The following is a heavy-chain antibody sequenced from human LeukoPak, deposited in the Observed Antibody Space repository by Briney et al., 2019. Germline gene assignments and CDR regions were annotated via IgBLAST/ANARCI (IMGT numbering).Heavy chain of an antibody. D-gene: IGHD2-2*02. J-gene: IGHJ6*02. Sequence: SVKVSCKASGGTFSSYAISWVRQAPGQGLEWMGRIIPILGIANYAQKFQGRVTITADKSTSTAYMGLSSLRSEDTAVYYCARYCSSTSCYTLLNGGNPWDYYYGMDVWGQGTTVTVSS. CDR3: ARYCSSTSCYTLLNGGNPWDYYYGMDV. CDR2: IIPILGIA. CDR1: GGTFSSYA. V-gene: IGHV1-69*04.